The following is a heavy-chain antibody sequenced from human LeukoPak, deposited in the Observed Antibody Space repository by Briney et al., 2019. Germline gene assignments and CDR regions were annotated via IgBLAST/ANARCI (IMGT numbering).Heavy chain of an antibody. J-gene: IGHJ4*02. Sequence: GGSLRLSCAASGFTVSSNYMSWVRQAPGKGLEWVSVIYSGGSTYYADSVKGRFTISRDNSKNTLYLQMNSLRAEDTAVYYCAKDPWYSSSWYVCYFDYWGQGTLVTVSS. D-gene: IGHD6-13*01. CDR1: GFTVSSNY. V-gene: IGHV3-53*05. CDR3: AKDPWYSSSWYVCYFDY. CDR2: IYSGGST.